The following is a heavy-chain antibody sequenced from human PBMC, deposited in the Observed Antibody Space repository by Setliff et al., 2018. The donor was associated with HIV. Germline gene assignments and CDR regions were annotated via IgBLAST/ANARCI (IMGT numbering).Heavy chain of an antibody. CDR3: ARDHCSSSGCYEYSYYGMDV. J-gene: IGHJ6*02. Sequence: SVKVSCKASGGTFSSYAISWVRQAPGQGLEWMGGIIPIFGTANYAQKFQGRVTSTADESTSTAYMELSSLRSDDTAVYYCARDHCSSSGCYEYSYYGMDVWGQGTTVTVSS. D-gene: IGHD2-2*01. CDR2: IIPIFGTA. CDR1: GGTFSSYA. V-gene: IGHV1-69*13.